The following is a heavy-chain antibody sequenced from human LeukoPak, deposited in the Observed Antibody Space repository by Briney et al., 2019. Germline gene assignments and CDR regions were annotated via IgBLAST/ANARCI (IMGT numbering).Heavy chain of an antibody. CDR1: GFTFSSYS. CDR2: ISSSSSTI. J-gene: IGHJ4*02. CDR3: AKVDATIAGALDY. Sequence: GVSLRLSCAASGFTFSSYSMNWVRQAPGKGLEWVSYISSSSSTIYYADSVKGRFTISRDNAKNSLYLQMNSLRAEDTAVYYCAKVDATIAGALDYWGQGTLVTVSS. V-gene: IGHV3-48*01. D-gene: IGHD5-12*01.